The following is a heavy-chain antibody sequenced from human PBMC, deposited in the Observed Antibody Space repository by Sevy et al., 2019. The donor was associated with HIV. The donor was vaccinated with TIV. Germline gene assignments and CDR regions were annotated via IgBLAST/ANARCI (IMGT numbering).Heavy chain of an antibody. V-gene: IGHV3-7*01. CDR3: ARDPAGY. J-gene: IGHJ4*02. CDR2: IKQDGSEK. CDR1: GFTFSSYW. D-gene: IGHD6-13*01. Sequence: GGSLRLSCVASGFTFSSYWMSWVRQAPGKGLEWVANIKQDGSEKYYVDSVKGRFTISRDNAKNSLYLQMNSLRAEDTAVYYCARDPAGYWGQGTLVTVSS.